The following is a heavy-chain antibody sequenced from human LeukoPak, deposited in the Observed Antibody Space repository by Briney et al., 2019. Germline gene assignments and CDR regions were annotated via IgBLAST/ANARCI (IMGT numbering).Heavy chain of an antibody. CDR1: GFSFSSYW. J-gene: IGHJ4*02. V-gene: IGHV3-7*01. CDR3: ARADWRVTIFGVGDY. Sequence: GGSLRLPCAASGFSFSSYWMNWVRQAPGKGLEWVANIKQDGSEKYYVDSVKGRFTISRDNAKNSLYLQMNSLRAEDTGVYYCARADWRVTIFGVGDYWGQGTLVTVSS. CDR2: IKQDGSEK. D-gene: IGHD3-3*01.